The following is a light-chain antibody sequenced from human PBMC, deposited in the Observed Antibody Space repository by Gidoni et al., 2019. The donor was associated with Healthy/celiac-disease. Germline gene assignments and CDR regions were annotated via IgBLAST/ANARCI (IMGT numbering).Light chain of an antibody. CDR2: WAS. CDR3: QQYYSTPHT. V-gene: IGKV4-1*01. Sequence: EIVMTQSPDSLAVSLGDRGTINCKSSQSVLYSSNNKNYLAWYQQKPGHTPRLLIYWASTRESGVPDRFSGSGSGTDFTLTISSLQAEDVAVYYCQQYYSTPHTFGQGTKLEIK. CDR1: QSVLYSSNNKNY. J-gene: IGKJ2*01.